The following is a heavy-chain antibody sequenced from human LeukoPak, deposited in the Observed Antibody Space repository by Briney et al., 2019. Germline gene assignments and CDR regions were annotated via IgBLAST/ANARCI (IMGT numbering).Heavy chain of an antibody. Sequence: GGSLGLSCAASGFSISDHYMDWVRQAPGKGLEWVGRVRNKPNGYTTDYGTSVKGRFTISRDDSKNSLYLQMNSLTSEDTAVYYCTRVRHGDYFDYWGQGTLVSVSS. CDR2: VRNKPNGYTT. D-gene: IGHD4-17*01. CDR3: TRVRHGDYFDY. V-gene: IGHV3-72*01. J-gene: IGHJ4*02. CDR1: GFSISDHY.